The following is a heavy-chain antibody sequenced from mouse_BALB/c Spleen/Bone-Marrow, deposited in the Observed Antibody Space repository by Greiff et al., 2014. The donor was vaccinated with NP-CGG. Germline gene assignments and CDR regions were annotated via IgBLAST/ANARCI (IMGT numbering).Heavy chain of an antibody. CDR2: INPSNGGT. Sequence: QVQLKESGAELVKPGASVKLSCKASGYTFTSYYMYWVKQRPGQGLEWIGEINPSNGGTNFNGEFKNKATLTVDKSSSTAYMQLSSLIFEDSAVYYCTRSNGNWFAYWGQGTLVTVSA. V-gene: IGHV1S81*02. CDR1: GYTFTSYY. D-gene: IGHD2-1*01. J-gene: IGHJ3*01. CDR3: TRSNGNWFAY.